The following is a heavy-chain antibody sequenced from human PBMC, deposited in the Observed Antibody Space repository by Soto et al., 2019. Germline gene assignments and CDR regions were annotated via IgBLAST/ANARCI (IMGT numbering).Heavy chain of an antibody. CDR2: ISYDGSNK. D-gene: IGHD2-15*01. CDR3: ARGDREDIAVVVGVRPGEYGVDV. J-gene: IGHJ6*02. Sequence: QVQLVESGGGVVQPGRSLRLSCAASGFTFRNYAMHWVRQASGKGLECVAVISYDGSNKFYRDYVSGRFTISRDNSMNTLYLQINSLRYEDTAVYYCARGDREDIAVVVGVRPGEYGVDVWGQGTTVTVSS. CDR1: GFTFRNYA. V-gene: IGHV3-30-3*01.